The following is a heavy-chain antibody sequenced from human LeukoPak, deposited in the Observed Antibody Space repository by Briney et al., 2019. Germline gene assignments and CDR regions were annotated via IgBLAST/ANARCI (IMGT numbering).Heavy chain of an antibody. D-gene: IGHD2-8*01. V-gene: IGHV3-23*01. CDR2: VSIGGTGT. CDR3: AKDFGVTGAELVDY. CDR1: GFTFSAHA. J-gene: IGHJ4*02. Sequence: GGSLRLSCAASGFTFSAHAMSWVRQAPGKGLEWVSTVSIGGTGTYYTDSVQGRFTISRDNSKNMVFLQMNSLRVDDTAIYYCAKDFGVTGAELVDYWGQGTLVTVYS.